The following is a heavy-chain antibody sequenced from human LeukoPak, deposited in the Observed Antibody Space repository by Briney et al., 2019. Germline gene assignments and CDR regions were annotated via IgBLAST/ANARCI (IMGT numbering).Heavy chain of an antibody. CDR1: GYTFTGYY. Sequence: ASVKVSCKASGYTFTGYYMHWVRQAPGQGLEWMGWINPNSGGTNYAQKFQGWVTMTRDTSISTAYMELSRLRSDDTAVYYCATPVWERGIVGDDYWGQGTLVTVSS. V-gene: IGHV1-2*04. J-gene: IGHJ4*02. CDR2: INPNSGGT. CDR3: ATPVWERGIVGDDY. D-gene: IGHD1-26*01.